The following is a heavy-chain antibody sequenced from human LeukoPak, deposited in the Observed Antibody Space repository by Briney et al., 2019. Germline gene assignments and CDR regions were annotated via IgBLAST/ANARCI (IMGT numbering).Heavy chain of an antibody. CDR2: IGGRDGST. Sequence: GGSLRLSCAATGFTFSSYGMSWVSQAPGKRLEWVSAIGGRDGSTYYADSVKGRFTISRDNSKNTLYVQMNSLRAEDTAVYYCAKGHYYGSGSLDYWGQGTLVTVSS. D-gene: IGHD3-10*01. CDR3: AKGHYYGSGSLDY. V-gene: IGHV3-23*01. CDR1: GFTFSSYG. J-gene: IGHJ4*02.